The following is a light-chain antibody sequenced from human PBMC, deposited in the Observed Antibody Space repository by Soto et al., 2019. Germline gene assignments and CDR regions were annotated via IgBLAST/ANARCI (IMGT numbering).Light chain of an antibody. J-gene: IGLJ2*01. CDR1: KLGDKY. Sequence: SSELTQPPSVSVSPGQTASITCSGDKLGDKYACWYQQKPGQSPVLVIYQDSKRPSGIPERFSGSNSGNTATLTISGTQAMDEADYYCQAWDSSTGVVFGGGTTVTVL. CDR3: QAWDSSTGVV. V-gene: IGLV3-1*01. CDR2: QDS.